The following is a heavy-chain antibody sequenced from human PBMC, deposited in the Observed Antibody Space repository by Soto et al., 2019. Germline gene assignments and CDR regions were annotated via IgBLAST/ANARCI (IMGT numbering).Heavy chain of an antibody. Sequence: GGSLRLSCAASGFTFSSYGMHWVRQAPGKGLEWVAVISYDGSDRYYADSVKGRFTISRDDSKNTLFLQMNSLRAEDTAVYYCASTVIRFLEWLFDEALYYWGQGTLVTVSS. D-gene: IGHD3-3*01. CDR2: ISYDGSDR. V-gene: IGHV3-30*03. CDR3: ASTVIRFLEWLFDEALYY. CDR1: GFTFSSYG. J-gene: IGHJ4*02.